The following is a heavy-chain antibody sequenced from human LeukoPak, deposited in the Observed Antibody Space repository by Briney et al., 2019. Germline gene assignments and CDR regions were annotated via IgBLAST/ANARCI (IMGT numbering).Heavy chain of an antibody. CDR2: MNPNSGNT. CDR3: ARGIPSSRYFDWLYPHENWFDP. CDR1: GGSFTSYL. Sequence: ASVKVSCKPSGGSFTSYLFNWVRQAPGQGLEWMGWMNPNSGNTGYAQKFQGRVTMTRNTSISTAYMELSSLRSEDTAVYYCARGIPSSRYFDWLYPHENWFDPWGQGTLVTVSS. D-gene: IGHD3-9*01. V-gene: IGHV1-8*02. J-gene: IGHJ5*02.